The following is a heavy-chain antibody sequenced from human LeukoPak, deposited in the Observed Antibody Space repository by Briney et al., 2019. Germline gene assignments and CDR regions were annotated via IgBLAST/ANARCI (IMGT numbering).Heavy chain of an antibody. D-gene: IGHD2-8*01. CDR1: GFIFSSYA. CDR2: ISGSGGST. Sequence: RGSLRLSCAASGFIFSSYAMSWVRQAPGKGLEWVSTISGSGGSTYYADSVKGRFTISRDNSKNTVYLQMTSLRAEDTAVYYCAKDRSCINDVRHGDFDYWGQGTLVTVSS. J-gene: IGHJ4*02. CDR3: AKDRSCINDVRHGDFDY. V-gene: IGHV3-23*01.